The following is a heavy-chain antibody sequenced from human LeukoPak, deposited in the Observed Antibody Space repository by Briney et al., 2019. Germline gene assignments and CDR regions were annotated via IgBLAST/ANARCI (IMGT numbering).Heavy chain of an antibody. D-gene: IGHD4-17*01. V-gene: IGHV3-9*01. CDR2: ISWNSGSI. CDR1: GFSFDDYA. J-gene: IGHJ4*02. CDR3: AKDDYGDYGLYDY. Sequence: PGGSLRLSCAASGFSFDDYAMHWVRQAPGKGLEWVSGISWNSGSIGYADSVKGRFTISRDNAKNSLYLQMNSLRAEDTAVYYCAKDDYGDYGLYDYWGQGTLVTVSS.